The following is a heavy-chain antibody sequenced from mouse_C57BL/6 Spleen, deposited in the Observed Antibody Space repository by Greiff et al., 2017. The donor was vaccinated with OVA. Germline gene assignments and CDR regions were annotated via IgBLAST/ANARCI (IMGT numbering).Heavy chain of an antibody. J-gene: IGHJ4*01. CDR2: INYDGSST. V-gene: IGHV5-16*01. Sequence: EVKLVESEGGLVQPGSSMKLSCTASGFTFSDYYMAWVRQVPEKVLEWVANINYDGSSTYYLDSLKSRFIISRDNAKNILYLQMSSLKSEDTATYYCARDPSSGDYAMDYWGQGTSVTVSS. D-gene: IGHD3-2*02. CDR1: GFTFSDYY. CDR3: ARDPSSGDYAMDY.